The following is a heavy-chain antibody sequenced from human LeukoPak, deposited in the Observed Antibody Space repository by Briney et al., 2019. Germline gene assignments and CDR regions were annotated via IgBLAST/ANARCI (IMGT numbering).Heavy chain of an antibody. CDR2: VNYRGSP. V-gene: IGHV4-34*01. J-gene: IGHJ6*02. Sequence: SETLSLTCDVPGGSFSGYLWSWIRQSPGKGLEWIGEVNYRGSPHYNPSLESRVTISVDTSKNQLSLKLTSVTAADTALYYCSRSGLAGMREYERADYYYYRMDLWGQGTAVTV. CDR3: SRSGLAGMREYERADYYYYRMDL. D-gene: IGHD2-2*01. CDR1: GGSFSGYL.